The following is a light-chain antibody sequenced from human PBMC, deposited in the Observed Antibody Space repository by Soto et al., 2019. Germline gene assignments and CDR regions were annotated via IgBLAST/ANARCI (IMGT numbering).Light chain of an antibody. J-gene: IGKJ3*01. CDR1: QSVLYSSNNKNY. CDR3: QQYYSTPFT. V-gene: IGKV4-1*01. Sequence: DIVMTQSPDSLAVSLGERATINCKSSQSVLYSSNNKNYLAWYQQKPGQPPKLLIYWASTRESGVPDRFSGSGSGTDFSLTISSLEAEDVDVYYCQQYYSTPFTFGPGTKVDIK. CDR2: WAS.